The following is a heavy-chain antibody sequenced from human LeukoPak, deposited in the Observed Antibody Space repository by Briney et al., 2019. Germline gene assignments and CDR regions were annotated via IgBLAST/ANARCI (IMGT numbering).Heavy chain of an antibody. CDR2: ISYDGSNT. CDR3: ARDSTYYYGSGSSGPHYFDS. J-gene: IGHJ4*02. CDR1: GFTFSSYA. D-gene: IGHD3-10*01. V-gene: IGHV3-30*01. Sequence: GGSLRLSCAASGFTFSSYAMHWVRQAPGKGLEWVAVISYDGSNTYYADSVKGRFTISRDNPKNTLYLQLNSLRAEDSAVYYCARDSTYYYGSGSSGPHYFDSWGQGTPVTVSS.